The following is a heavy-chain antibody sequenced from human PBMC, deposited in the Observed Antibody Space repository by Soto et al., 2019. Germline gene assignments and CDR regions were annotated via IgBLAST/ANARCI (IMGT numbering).Heavy chain of an antibody. J-gene: IGHJ6*02. CDR1: GYTFKSYD. CDR2: ISGHNGKA. D-gene: IGHD5-12*01. V-gene: IGHV1-18*04. CDR3: ARKGYIGNFAMDV. Sequence: QVQLVQSGAEVKEPGASVTVSCKASGYTFKSYDVMWVRKAPGQGLEWMGWISGHNGKADHAENFQGRVIITTDTPAATASMELRGLRSDDTAVYYCARKGYIGNFAMDVWGQGPTVTVSS.